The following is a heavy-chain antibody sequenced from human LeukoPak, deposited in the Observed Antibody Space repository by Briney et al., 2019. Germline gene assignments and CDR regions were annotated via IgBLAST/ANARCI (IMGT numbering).Heavy chain of an antibody. CDR3: ARDMGIAPSAVDV. Sequence: GGSLRLSCSVSGFTISGHYMSWVRQAPGKGLEWVSTVSGSGDRTNYADSVKGRFTISRDNSKSTLSLQMNSLRAEDTAVYYCARDMGIAPSAVDVWGQGTTVTVSS. V-gene: IGHV3-23*01. J-gene: IGHJ6*02. D-gene: IGHD6-13*01. CDR2: VSGSGDRT. CDR1: GFTISGHY.